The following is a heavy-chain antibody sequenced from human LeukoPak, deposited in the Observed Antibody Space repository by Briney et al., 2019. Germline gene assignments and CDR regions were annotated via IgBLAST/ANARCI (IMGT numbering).Heavy chain of an antibody. Sequence: PCETLPLTSTVSGGSINGYYWSWIRQPPGKGLEWIGYIHYSGSTNYNPSLKSRVTISVDTSKNQFALKLSSVTAADTAVYYCAREFAVTSAYFDYWDQGTLGTVSS. CDR2: IHYSGST. V-gene: IGHV4-59*01. CDR1: GGSINGYY. J-gene: IGHJ4*02. CDR3: AREFAVTSAYFDY. D-gene: IGHD3-22*01.